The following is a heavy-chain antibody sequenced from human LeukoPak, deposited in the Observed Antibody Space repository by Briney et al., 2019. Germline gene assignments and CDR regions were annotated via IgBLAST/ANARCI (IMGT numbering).Heavy chain of an antibody. CDR2: ISWNSGSI. D-gene: IGHD3-22*01. J-gene: IGHJ4*02. Sequence: SLRLSCAASGFTFSSYTMHWVRPGPGKGLEWVSGISWNSGSIGYADTVRGRFTTSSANSTKSLYMRKNSLRAEATALYNYAKGIIITMMEIFFDTCGQG. CDR1: GFTFSSYT. CDR3: AKGIIITMMEIFFDT. V-gene: IGHV3-9*01.